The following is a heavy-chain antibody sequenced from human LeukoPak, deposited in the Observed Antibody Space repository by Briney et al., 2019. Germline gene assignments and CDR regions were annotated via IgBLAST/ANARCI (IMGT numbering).Heavy chain of an antibody. CDR3: ARYYRGGWYYLDY. CDR1: GGSFSGYY. V-gene: IGHV4-34*01. D-gene: IGHD6-19*01. J-gene: IGHJ4*02. Sequence: PSETLSLTCAVYGGSFSGYYRSWIRQPPGKGLEWIGEINHSGSTNYNPSLKSRVTISVDTSKNQFSLKLSSVTAADTAVYYCARYYRGGWYYLDYWGQGTLVTVFS. CDR2: INHSGST.